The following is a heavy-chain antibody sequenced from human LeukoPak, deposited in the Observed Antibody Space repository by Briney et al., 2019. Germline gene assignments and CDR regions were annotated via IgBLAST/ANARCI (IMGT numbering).Heavy chain of an antibody. CDR3: AKENYPSSSWYPYGMDV. CDR1: GGSISSGDYY. V-gene: IGHV4-30-4*01. CDR2: IYYSGST. Sequence: PSQTLSLTCTVSGGSISSGDYYWSWIRQPPGKGLEWIGYIYYSGSTYYNPSLKSRVTISVDTSKNQFSLRLSSVTAADTAVYYCAKENYPSSSWYPYGMDVWGQGTTVTVSS. D-gene: IGHD6-13*01. J-gene: IGHJ6*02.